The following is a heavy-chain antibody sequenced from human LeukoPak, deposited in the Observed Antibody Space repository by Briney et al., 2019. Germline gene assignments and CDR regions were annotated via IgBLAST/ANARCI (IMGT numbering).Heavy chain of an antibody. D-gene: IGHD3-10*01. CDR2: IYSGGST. CDR3: ARGPYGSGSYWVDY. V-gene: IGHV3-53*01. J-gene: IGHJ4*02. Sequence: GGSLRLSCAASGFTVSSNYMSWVRQAPGRGLEWVSVIYSGGSTYYADSVKGRFTISRDNSKNTLYLQMNSLRAEDTAVYYCARGPYGSGSYWVDYWGQGTLVTVPS. CDR1: GFTVSSNY.